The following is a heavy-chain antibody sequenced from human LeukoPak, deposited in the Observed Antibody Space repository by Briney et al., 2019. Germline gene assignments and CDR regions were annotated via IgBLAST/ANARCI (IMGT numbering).Heavy chain of an antibody. D-gene: IGHD6-13*01. CDR2: IYHSGST. Sequence: SQTLSLTCTVSGGSLSSGGYYWSWIRQPPGKGLEWIGYIYHSGSTYYNPSLKSRVTISVDRSKNQFSLKLSSVTAADTAVYYCAREYSSSESYYYYYMDVWGKGTTVTVSS. CDR1: GGSLSSGGYY. CDR3: AREYSSSESYYYYYMDV. V-gene: IGHV4-30-2*01. J-gene: IGHJ6*03.